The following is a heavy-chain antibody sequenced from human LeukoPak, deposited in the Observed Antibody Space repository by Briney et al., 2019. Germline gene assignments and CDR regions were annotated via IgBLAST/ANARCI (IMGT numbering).Heavy chain of an antibody. J-gene: IGHJ3*02. V-gene: IGHV3-21*01. CDR3: ARAPRYYYDSSGRPGAFDI. Sequence: GGSLRLSCAASGFTFSSYSMNWVRQAPGKGLEWVSSISSSSSYIYYADSVKGRFTISRDNAKNSLYLQMNSLRAEDTAVYYCARAPRYYYDSSGRPGAFDIWGQGTMVTVSS. CDR1: GFTFSSYS. D-gene: IGHD3-22*01. CDR2: ISSSSSYI.